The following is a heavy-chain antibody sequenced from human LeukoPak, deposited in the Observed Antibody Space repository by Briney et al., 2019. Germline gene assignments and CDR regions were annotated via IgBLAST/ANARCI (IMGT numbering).Heavy chain of an antibody. CDR2: ISGSGGST. D-gene: IGHD3-10*01. CDR1: GFTFSSYA. Sequence: GGSLSLSCAASGFTFSSYAMSWHRQAPGKGLEWVSAISGSGGSTYYAHHVKGRFTTSRDTSKNTLYLQMNSVRAEDTGVYYCARDIGGYSDYWGQGTPVTVSS. J-gene: IGHJ4*02. CDR3: ARDIGGYSDY. V-gene: IGHV3-23*01.